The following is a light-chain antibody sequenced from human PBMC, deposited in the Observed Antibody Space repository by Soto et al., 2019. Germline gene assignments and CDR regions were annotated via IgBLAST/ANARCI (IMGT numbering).Light chain of an antibody. CDR1: QSVSSY. CDR2: DAS. J-gene: IGKJ1*01. CDR3: QQWQT. Sequence: EIVLTQSPATLSLSPGERATLSCRASQSVSSYLAWYQQKPGQAPRLLIYDASNRATGIAARFSGSGSGTDLTLTIRSLEPEDFAVYYCQQWQTFGQGTKVEI. V-gene: IGKV3-11*01.